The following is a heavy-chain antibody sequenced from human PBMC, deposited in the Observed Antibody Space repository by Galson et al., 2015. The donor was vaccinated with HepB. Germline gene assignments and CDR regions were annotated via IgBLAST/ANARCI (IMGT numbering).Heavy chain of an antibody. Sequence: SLRLSCAASGFTVSSNYMSWVRQAPGKGLEWVSVIYSGGSTYYADSVKGRFTISRDNSKNTLYLQMNSLRAEDTAEYYCASGGRDSSGYAHFDYWGQGTLVTVSS. CDR3: ASGGRDSSGYAHFDY. CDR1: GFTVSSNY. CDR2: IYSGGST. D-gene: IGHD3-22*01. J-gene: IGHJ4*02. V-gene: IGHV3-66*02.